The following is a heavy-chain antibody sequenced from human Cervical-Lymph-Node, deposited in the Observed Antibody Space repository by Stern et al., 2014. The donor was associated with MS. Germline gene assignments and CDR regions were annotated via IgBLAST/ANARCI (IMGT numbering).Heavy chain of an antibody. CDR2: IIPIFGTA. D-gene: IGHD5-24*01. Sequence: EQLVEYGAEVKKPGSSVKVSCKASGGTFSSYAISWVRQAPGQGLEWMGGIIPIFGTANYAQKFQGRVTITADESTSTAYMELSSLRSEDTAVYYCARGFGGDGYNLWNYWGQGTLVTVSS. J-gene: IGHJ4*02. CDR1: GGTFSSYA. CDR3: ARGFGGDGYNLWNY. V-gene: IGHV1-69*01.